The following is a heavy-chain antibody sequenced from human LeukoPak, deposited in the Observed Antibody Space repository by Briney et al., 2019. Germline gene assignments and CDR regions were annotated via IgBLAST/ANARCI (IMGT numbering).Heavy chain of an antibody. CDR1: GFTFSSYA. V-gene: IGHV3-23*01. CDR2: ISGSGGST. Sequence: GGSLRLSCAASGFTFSSYAVSWVRQAPGKGLEWVSAISGSGGSTYYADSVKGRFTISRDNSKNTLYLQMNSLRAEDTAVYYCAKLCVSELSDCSSTSCYFDYWGQGTLVTVSS. CDR3: AKLCVSELSDCSSTSCYFDY. J-gene: IGHJ4*02. D-gene: IGHD2-2*01.